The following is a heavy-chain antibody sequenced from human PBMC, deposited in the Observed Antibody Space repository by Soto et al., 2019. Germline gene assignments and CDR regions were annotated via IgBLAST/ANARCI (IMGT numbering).Heavy chain of an antibody. D-gene: IGHD3-3*01. V-gene: IGHV4-34*01. CDR2: INHSGST. CDR3: ARGSVLRFLEWLQTPIFDY. J-gene: IGHJ4*02. CDR1: GGSFSGYY. Sequence: SETLSLTCAVYGGSFSGYYWSWIRQPPGKGLEWIGEINHSGSTNYNPSLKSRVTISVDTSKNQFSLKLSSVTAADTAVYYCARGSVLRFLEWLQTPIFDYWGQGTLVTVSS.